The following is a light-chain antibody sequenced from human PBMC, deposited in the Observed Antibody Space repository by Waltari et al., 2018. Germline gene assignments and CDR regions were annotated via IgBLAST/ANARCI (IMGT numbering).Light chain of an antibody. J-gene: IGKJ1*01. CDR1: QSVRGT. CDR3: QHYVRLPVT. V-gene: IGKV3-20*01. Sequence: EIVLTQSPGTLSLSPGARATLSCRASQSVRGTLAWYQQKPGQPPRLLIYAASIRATGIPDRFSGSGSGTDFTRTISRLEPEDFAVYYCQHYVRLPVTFGQGTKVEIK. CDR2: AAS.